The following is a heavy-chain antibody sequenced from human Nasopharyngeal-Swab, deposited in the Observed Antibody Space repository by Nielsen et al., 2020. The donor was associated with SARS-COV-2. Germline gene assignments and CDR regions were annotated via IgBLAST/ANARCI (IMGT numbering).Heavy chain of an antibody. D-gene: IGHD5-18*01. CDR1: GFNFHTYA. J-gene: IGHJ6*02. Sequence: GGSLRLSCVASGFNFHTYALHWVRQAPGKGLECVAIISYDGSNQFYADSVKGRFTISRDNAKNSLYLQMNSLRTEDTALYYCAKDTLSGNIYSFVGDYYYYGVEGWGQGTGVTVSS. V-gene: IGHV3-30*04. CDR3: AKDTLSGNIYSFVGDYYYYGVEG. CDR2: ISYDGSNQ.